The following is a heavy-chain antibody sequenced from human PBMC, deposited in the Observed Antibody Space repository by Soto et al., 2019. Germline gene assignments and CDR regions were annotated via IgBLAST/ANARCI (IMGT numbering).Heavy chain of an antibody. CDR2: IYWDDDK. D-gene: IGHD3-22*01. CDR1: GFSLSTSGVG. V-gene: IGHV2-5*02. J-gene: IGHJ4*02. Sequence: QITLKESGPTLVKPTQTLTLTCTFSGFSLSTSGVGVGWIRQPPGKALEWLALIYWDDDKRYSPSLKSRLTITKDTSKNQVVLTMTNMDPVDTATYYCAHLPYYYDSSGYFDYWGQGTLVTVSS. CDR3: AHLPYYYDSSGYFDY.